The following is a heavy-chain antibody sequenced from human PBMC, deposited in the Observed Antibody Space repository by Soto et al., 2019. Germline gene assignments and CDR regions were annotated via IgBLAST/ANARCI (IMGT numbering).Heavy chain of an antibody. J-gene: IGHJ4*02. CDR2: IYYSGST. CDR3: ARRYGVYFDY. D-gene: IGHD4-17*01. Sequence: SATLSLTCTLSGGSISTYYWSWIRQPPGKGLEWIGYIYYSGSTNYNPSLKSRVTISVDTSKNQFSLKLSSVTAADTAVYYCARRYGVYFDYWGQGTLVTVS. V-gene: IGHV4-59*08. CDR1: GGSISTYY.